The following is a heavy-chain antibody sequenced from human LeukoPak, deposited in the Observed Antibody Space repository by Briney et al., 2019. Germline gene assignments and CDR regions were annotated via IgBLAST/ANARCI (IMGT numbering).Heavy chain of an antibody. J-gene: IGHJ3*02. D-gene: IGHD3-22*01. Sequence: PGGSLRLSCAASGFTFSSYEMNWVRQAPGKGLEWVSYISSSGSTIYYADSVKGRFTISRDNAKNSLYLQMNSLRAEDTAVYYCAREYYYDSSGYWEDAFDIWGQGTMVTVSS. CDR3: AREYYYDSSGYWEDAFDI. CDR2: ISSSGSTI. CDR1: GFTFSSYE. V-gene: IGHV3-48*03.